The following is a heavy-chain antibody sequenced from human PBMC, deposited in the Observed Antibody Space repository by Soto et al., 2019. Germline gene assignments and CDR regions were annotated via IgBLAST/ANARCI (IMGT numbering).Heavy chain of an antibody. CDR2: ISGSGGST. D-gene: IGHD2-2*01. CDR1: GFTFSSYA. Sequence: GGSLRLSCAASGFTFSSYAMSWVRQAPGKGLEWVSAISGSGGSTYYADSVKGRFTISRDNSKNTLYLQMNSLRAEDTDVYYCAKDVVPDIVVVPAENNNWFDPWGQGTLVTVSS. CDR3: AKDVVPDIVVVPAENNNWFDP. J-gene: IGHJ5*02. V-gene: IGHV3-23*01.